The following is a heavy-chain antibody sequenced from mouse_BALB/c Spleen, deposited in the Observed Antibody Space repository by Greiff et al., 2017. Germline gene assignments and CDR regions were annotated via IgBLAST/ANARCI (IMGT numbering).Heavy chain of an antibody. Sequence: EVKLMESGGGLVKPGGSLKLSCAASGFTFSDYYMYWVRQTPEKRLEWVATISDGGSYTYYPDSVKGRFTISRDNAKNNLYLQMSSLKSEDTAMYYCARDRVVATDGLFDYWGQGTTLTVSS. V-gene: IGHV5-4*02. D-gene: IGHD1-1*01. CDR1: GFTFSDYY. J-gene: IGHJ2*01. CDR3: ARDRVVATDGLFDY. CDR2: ISDGGSYT.